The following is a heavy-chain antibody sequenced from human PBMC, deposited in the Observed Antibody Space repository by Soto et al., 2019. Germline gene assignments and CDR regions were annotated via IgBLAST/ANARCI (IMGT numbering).Heavy chain of an antibody. CDR1: GFTFSSYG. D-gene: IGHD2-15*01. Sequence: GGSLRLSCAASGFTFSSYGMHWVRQAPGKGLEWVAVIWYDGSNKYYADSVKGRFTISRDNSKNTLYLQMNSLRAEDTAVYYCAREGPVVAATYYYYGMDVWGQGTTVTVSS. CDR3: AREGPVVAATYYYYGMDV. CDR2: IWYDGSNK. J-gene: IGHJ6*02. V-gene: IGHV3-33*01.